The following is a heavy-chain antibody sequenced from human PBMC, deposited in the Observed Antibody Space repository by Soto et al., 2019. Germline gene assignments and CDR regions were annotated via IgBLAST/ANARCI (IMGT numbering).Heavy chain of an antibody. CDR3: ARGPGQYYFDY. V-gene: IGHV4-34*01. Sequence: SENLSLTCAVYGGSFSGYYWSWIRQPPGKGLEWIGEINHSGSTNYNPSLKSRVTISVDTSKNQFSLKLSSVTAADTAVYYCARGPGQYYFDYWGQGTLVTVSS. CDR1: GGSFSGYY. J-gene: IGHJ4*02. CDR2: INHSGST.